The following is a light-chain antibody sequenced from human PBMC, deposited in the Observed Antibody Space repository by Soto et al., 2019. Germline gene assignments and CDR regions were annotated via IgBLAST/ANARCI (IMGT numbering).Light chain of an antibody. CDR3: QQRSTWPLT. CDR1: QSVSSY. J-gene: IGKJ4*01. CDR2: DAS. V-gene: IGKV3-11*01. Sequence: ETVLTQSPATLSLSPGERATLSCRASQSVSSYLAWYQQKPGQAPRLLIYDASNRATGVPARFSGSGSGTDFTLTISSLEPEDFAVYYCQQRSTWPLTFGGGTKVEIK.